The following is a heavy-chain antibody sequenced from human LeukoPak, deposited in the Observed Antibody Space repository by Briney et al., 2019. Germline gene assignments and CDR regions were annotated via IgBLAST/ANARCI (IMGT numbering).Heavy chain of an antibody. Sequence: GGSLRLSCAASGFTFSSYGMHWVRQAPGKGLEWVAFIRYDGSNKYYADSVKGRFTISRDNSKNTLYLQMNSLRAEDTAVYYCAKDRRSSSYQVEYFQHWGQGTLVTVSS. V-gene: IGHV3-30*02. D-gene: IGHD6-6*01. CDR1: GFTFSSYG. CDR3: AKDRRSSSYQVEYFQH. CDR2: IRYDGSNK. J-gene: IGHJ1*01.